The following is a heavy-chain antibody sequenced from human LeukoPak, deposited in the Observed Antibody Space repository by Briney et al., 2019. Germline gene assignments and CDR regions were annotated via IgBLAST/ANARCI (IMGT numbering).Heavy chain of an antibody. V-gene: IGHV1-2*02. CDR1: GYTFTGYY. CDR3: ARWGFTYYYGSGSYLFDY. D-gene: IGHD3-10*01. CDR2: INPNSGGT. Sequence: ASVKVSCKASGYTFTGYYMHWVRQAPGQGLEWMGWINPNSGGTNYAQKFQGRVTMTRDTSISTAYMELSRLRSDDTAVYYCARWGFTYYYGSGSYLFDYWGQGTLVTVSS. J-gene: IGHJ4*02.